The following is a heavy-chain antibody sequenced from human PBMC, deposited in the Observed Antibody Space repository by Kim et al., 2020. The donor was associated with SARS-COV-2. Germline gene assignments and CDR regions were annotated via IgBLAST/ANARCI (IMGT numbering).Heavy chain of an antibody. CDR1: GFTFNIFF. CDR2: ISNNGGDT. Sequence: GGSLRLSCAASGFTFNIFFMHWVRQAPGKGLEYVSFISNNGGDTNYANSVKGRFTISRDNSRNTLFLQMGDLRADDMAAYYCARERGGYYFDYWGQGTL. D-gene: IGHD3-16*01. V-gene: IGHV3-64*01. J-gene: IGHJ4*02. CDR3: ARERGGYYFDY.